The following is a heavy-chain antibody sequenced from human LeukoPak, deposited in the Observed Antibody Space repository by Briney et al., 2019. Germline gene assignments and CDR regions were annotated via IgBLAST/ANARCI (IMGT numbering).Heavy chain of an antibody. CDR3: ARDRRSSSWSKTHFDY. D-gene: IGHD6-13*01. CDR1: GFTFSSYS. CDR2: ISSSSSYI. V-gene: IGHV3-21*01. J-gene: IGHJ4*02. Sequence: PGGSLRLSCAASGFTFSSYSMNWVRQAPGKGLEWVSSISSSSSYIYYADSVKGRFTISRDNAKNSLYLQMNSLKAEDTAVYYCARDRRSSSWSKTHFDYWGQGTPVTVSS.